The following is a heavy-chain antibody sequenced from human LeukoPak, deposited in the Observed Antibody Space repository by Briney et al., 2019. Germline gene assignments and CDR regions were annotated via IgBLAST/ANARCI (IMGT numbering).Heavy chain of an antibody. Sequence: SQTLSLTCAVSGGSIRSGGYSWSWIRQPPGKGLEWIGYIYQSGSTYYNPSLKSRVTISVDRSKNQFSLKLSSVTAADTAVYYCARGMIRTYYHDSSVSGEIDYWGQGTLVTVSS. CDR2: IYQSGST. D-gene: IGHD3-22*01. CDR3: ARGMIRTYYHDSSVSGEIDY. V-gene: IGHV4-30-2*01. CDR1: GGSIRSGGYS. J-gene: IGHJ4*02.